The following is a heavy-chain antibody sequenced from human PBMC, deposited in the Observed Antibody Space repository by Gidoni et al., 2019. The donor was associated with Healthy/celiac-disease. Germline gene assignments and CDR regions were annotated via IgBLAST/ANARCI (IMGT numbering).Heavy chain of an antibody. CDR3: TRFHYSSQSGGDAFDI. CDR1: GFTFSGSA. V-gene: IGHV3-73*01. CDR2: IRSKANSYAT. J-gene: IGHJ3*02. D-gene: IGHD6-13*01. Sequence: VQLVAAGGGLVQPGGSLKLSCAASGFTFSGSAMHWVRQASGKGLEWVGRIRSKANSYATAYAASVKGRFTISRDDSKNTAYLQMNSLKTEDTAVYYCTRFHYSSQSGGDAFDIWGQGTMVTVSS.